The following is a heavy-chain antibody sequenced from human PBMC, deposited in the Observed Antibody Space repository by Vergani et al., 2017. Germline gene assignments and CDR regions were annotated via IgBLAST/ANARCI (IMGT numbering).Heavy chain of an antibody. J-gene: IGHJ4*02. CDR2: ISSSSSTI. V-gene: IGHV3-48*01. CDR1: GFTFSSYS. CDR3: AGPQGTSAYYYGGFDY. Sequence: EVQLVESGGGLVQPGGSLRLSCAASGFTFSSYSMNWVRQAPGKGLEWVSYISSSSSTIYYADYVKGRFTISRDNAKNSLYLQMNSLRAEDTAVYYCAGPQGTSAYYYGGFDYWGQGILVTVSS. D-gene: IGHD3-22*01.